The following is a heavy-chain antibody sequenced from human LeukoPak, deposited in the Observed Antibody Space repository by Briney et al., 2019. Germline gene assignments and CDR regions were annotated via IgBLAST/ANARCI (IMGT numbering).Heavy chain of an antibody. CDR2: IYSAGGT. CDR1: GFTVSSNH. CDR3: ARSGSSWYFYY. V-gene: IGHV3-53*01. Sequence: PGGSLRLSCAASGFTVSSNHMSWVRQAPGKGLECVSVIYSAGGTYYADSVKGRFTTSRDNSKNTLYLQMNSLRAEDTAVYYCARSGSSWYFYYWGQGTLVTVSS. D-gene: IGHD6-13*01. J-gene: IGHJ4*02.